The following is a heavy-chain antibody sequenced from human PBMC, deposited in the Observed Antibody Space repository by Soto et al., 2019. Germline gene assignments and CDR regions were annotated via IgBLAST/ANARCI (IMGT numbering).Heavy chain of an antibody. J-gene: IGHJ4*02. CDR1: GFTFSSYA. CDR2: ISYDGSNK. CDR3: ARDRGIRSPTAIVVVITTVADY. D-gene: IGHD3-22*01. V-gene: IGHV3-30-3*01. Sequence: QVQLVESGGGVVQPGRSLRLSCAASGFTFSSYAMHWVRQAPGKGLEWVAVISYDGSNKYYADSVKGRFTISRDNSKNTLYLKMNSLRAEDTAVYYCARDRGIRSPTAIVVVITTVADYWGQGTLVTVSS.